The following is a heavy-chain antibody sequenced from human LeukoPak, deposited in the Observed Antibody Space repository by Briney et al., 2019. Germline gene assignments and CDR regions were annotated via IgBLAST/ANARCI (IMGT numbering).Heavy chain of an antibody. D-gene: IGHD6-13*01. V-gene: IGHV3-21*01. CDR2: ISSRSSHK. CDR1: GFTFSSYS. Sequence: PGGSLRLSCAASGFTFSSYSMYWVRQAPGKGLEWVSYISSRSSHKYYADSVKGRFTVSRDNAKKSLYLQMNSLRAEDTAVYYCARAIAETARAYWGQGTLVTVSS. CDR3: ARAIAETARAY. J-gene: IGHJ4*02.